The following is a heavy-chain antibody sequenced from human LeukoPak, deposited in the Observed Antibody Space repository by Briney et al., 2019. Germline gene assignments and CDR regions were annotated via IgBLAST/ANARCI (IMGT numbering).Heavy chain of an antibody. V-gene: IGHV3-15*01. Sequence: GGSLRLSCAASGFTFSNAWMSWVRQAPGKGLEWVGRIKSKTDGGTTDYAAPVKGRFTISRDDSKNTLYLQMNSLRAEDTAVYYCAKDRGVDNICCHNWFDPWGQGTLVTVSS. D-gene: IGHD3-10*01. CDR3: AKDRGVDNICCHNWFDP. CDR1: GFTFSNAW. J-gene: IGHJ5*02. CDR2: IKSKTDGGTT.